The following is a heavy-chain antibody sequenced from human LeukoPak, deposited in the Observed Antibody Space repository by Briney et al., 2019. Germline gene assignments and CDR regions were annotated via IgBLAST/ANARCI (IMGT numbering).Heavy chain of an antibody. V-gene: IGHV3-30*18. CDR1: GFTFSTYA. CDR3: AKDWHSVTIFDS. CDR2: ISFDGRTI. D-gene: IGHD4-17*01. J-gene: IGHJ4*02. Sequence: GGSLRLSCAASGFTFSTYAMHWVRQAPGKGLEWVAVISFDGRTIYYADSVKGRFTISRDNSNKTLFLQMNSLRDEDTAVYYCAKDWHSVTIFDSWGQGTLVTASS.